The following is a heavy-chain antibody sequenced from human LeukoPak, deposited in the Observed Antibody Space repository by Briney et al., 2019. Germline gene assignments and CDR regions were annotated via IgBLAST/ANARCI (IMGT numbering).Heavy chain of an antibody. D-gene: IGHD6-13*01. J-gene: IGHJ3*02. Sequence: GGSLRLSCAASGFTLRSYWMSWVRQVPGKGLEWLANIKQDGSERYYVNSVKGRFTITRDNAKNSLYLQMNSLRVEDTAVYYCARWGTYSSSWLGTFDIWGQGTMVTVSS. CDR2: IKQDGSER. V-gene: IGHV3-7*05. CDR1: GFTLRSYW. CDR3: ARWGTYSSSWLGTFDI.